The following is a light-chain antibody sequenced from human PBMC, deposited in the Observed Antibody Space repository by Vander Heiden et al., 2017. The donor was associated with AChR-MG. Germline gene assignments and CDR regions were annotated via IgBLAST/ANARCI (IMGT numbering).Light chain of an antibody. CDR2: TNE. J-gene: IGLJ1*01. CDR1: SSNVGSNT. V-gene: IGLV1-44*01. CDR3: ATWDDRLKAYV. Sequence: QSSLTQPPPASATPAQKVTISCSGCSSNVGSNTVTWYQHLPRTAPKLLIYTNEHRPSGIPDRFSGSKSGTSATLAISGLQTEDEADYYCATWDDRLKAYVFGTGTTVTVL.